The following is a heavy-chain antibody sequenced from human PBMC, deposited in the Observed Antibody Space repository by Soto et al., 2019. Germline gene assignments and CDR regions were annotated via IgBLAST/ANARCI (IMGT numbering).Heavy chain of an antibody. V-gene: IGHV1-18*04. CDR1: GYTFTSYG. Sequence: ASVKVSCKASGYTFTSYGISWVRQAPGQGLEWMGWISAYNGNTNYAQKLQGRVIMTTDTSTSTAYMELRSLRSDDTAVYYCARARFLEWTPRFDFDYWGQGTLVTVSS. J-gene: IGHJ4*02. CDR2: ISAYNGNT. D-gene: IGHD3-3*01. CDR3: ARARFLEWTPRFDFDY.